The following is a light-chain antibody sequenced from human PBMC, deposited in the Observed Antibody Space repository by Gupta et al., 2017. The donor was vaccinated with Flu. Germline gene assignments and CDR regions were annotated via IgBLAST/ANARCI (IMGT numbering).Light chain of an antibody. Sequence: QSALTQPASLSGSPGQSITISCTGTSSDVGGYKYVSWYQQHPGKAPKLLIYEVTNRPSGVSNRFSVSKSVNTASLTISGLQAEDEADYYCGSYTRSSTLLVFGGGTKLTVL. CDR2: EVT. CDR3: GSYTRSSTLLV. CDR1: SSDVGGYKY. V-gene: IGLV2-14*01. J-gene: IGLJ3*02.